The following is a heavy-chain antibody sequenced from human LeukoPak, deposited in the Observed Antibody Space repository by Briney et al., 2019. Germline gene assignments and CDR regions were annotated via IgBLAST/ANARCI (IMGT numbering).Heavy chain of an antibody. J-gene: IGHJ3*02. CDR1: GFTFDDYA. D-gene: IGHD2-15*01. CDR3: ATERYCSGGSCSVDDAFDI. V-gene: IGHV3-9*01. Sequence: GRSLRLSCAASGFTFDDYAMHWVRQAPGKGLEWVSGISWNSGSIGYADSVKGRFTISRDNAKNSLYLQMNSLRAEDTAVYYCATERYCSGGSCSVDDAFDIWGQGTMVTVSS. CDR2: ISWNSGSI.